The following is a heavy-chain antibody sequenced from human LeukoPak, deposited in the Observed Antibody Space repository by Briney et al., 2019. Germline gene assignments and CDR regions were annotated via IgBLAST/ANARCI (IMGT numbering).Heavy chain of an antibody. D-gene: IGHD6-13*01. J-gene: IGHJ4*02. CDR2: VYHSGST. Sequence: SETLSLTCTVSGYSISSGYYWGWIRQPPGKGLEWIGSVYHSGSTYYNPSLKSRVTISLDTSKNQFSLKLSSVTAADTAVYYCARGVVAAAGRTFDFWGQGTLVTVSS. CDR3: ARGVVAAAGRTFDF. CDR1: GYSISSGYY. V-gene: IGHV4-38-2*02.